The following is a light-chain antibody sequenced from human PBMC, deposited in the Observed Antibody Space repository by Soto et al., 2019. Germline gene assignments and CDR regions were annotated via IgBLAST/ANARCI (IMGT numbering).Light chain of an antibody. J-gene: IGKJ4*01. CDR3: QQYNNWLPLT. CDR2: GAS. Sequence: EIVMTQSPATLYVSPGERATLSCRASQSVSSNLAWYQQKPGQAPRLLIYGASTRATGIPARFSGSVSGTEFTLTISSLQSEDFAVYYCQQYNNWLPLTFGGGTKVEIK. CDR1: QSVSSN. V-gene: IGKV3-15*01.